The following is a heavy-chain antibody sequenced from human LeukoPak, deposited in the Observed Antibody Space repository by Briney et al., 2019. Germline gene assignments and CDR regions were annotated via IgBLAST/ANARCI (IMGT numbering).Heavy chain of an antibody. D-gene: IGHD6-13*01. CDR3: ARDAYSSSWYLVHRSRYYFDY. CDR2: ISGYNGNT. V-gene: IGHV1-18*01. CDR1: GYTFTSYG. J-gene: IGHJ4*02. Sequence: ASVKVSCKASGYTFTSYGISWVRQAPGQGLEWMGWISGYNGNTNYAQKLQGRVTMTTDTSTSTAYMELRSLRSDDSAVYYCARDAYSSSWYLVHRSRYYFDYWGQGTLVTVSS.